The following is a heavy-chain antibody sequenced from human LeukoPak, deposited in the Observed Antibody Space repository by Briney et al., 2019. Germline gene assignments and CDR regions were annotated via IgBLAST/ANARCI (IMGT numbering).Heavy chain of an antibody. V-gene: IGHV3-30*18. CDR2: ISYDGSNK. J-gene: IGHJ4*02. CDR1: GFTFSNDF. CDR3: AKDWGQNWGSDY. Sequence: GGSLRLSCEASGFTFSNDFMTWVRQAPGKGLEWVAVISYDGSNKYYADSVKGRFTISRDNSKNTLYLQMNSLRAEDTAVYYCAKDWGQNWGSDYWGQGTLVTVSS. D-gene: IGHD7-27*01.